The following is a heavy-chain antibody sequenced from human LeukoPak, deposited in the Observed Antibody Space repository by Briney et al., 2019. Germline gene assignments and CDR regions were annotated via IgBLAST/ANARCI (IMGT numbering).Heavy chain of an antibody. V-gene: IGHV3-21*01. CDR1: GFRFSSYS. CDR2: ISGSSSSI. D-gene: IGHD3-10*01. J-gene: IGHJ4*02. Sequence: GGSLRLSCVASGFRFSSYSMNWVRQAPGKAPQWVSAISGSSSSIKYADSVKGRFTISRDNAKSSVYLEMNNLRVEDTAVYYCAKVGTGNQYGSGDFDLWGQGSLVTVSS. CDR3: AKVGTGNQYGSGDFDL.